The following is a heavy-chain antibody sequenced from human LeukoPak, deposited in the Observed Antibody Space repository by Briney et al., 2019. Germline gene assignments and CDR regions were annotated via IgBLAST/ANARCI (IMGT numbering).Heavy chain of an antibody. V-gene: IGHV4-59*01. CDR3: ARDVGSSVFRFDP. J-gene: IGHJ5*02. CDR1: VGSISSYY. Sequence: PSETLSLTCTVSVGSISSYYWSWIRQPPGKGLEWIGYIYYSGSTNYNPSLKSRVTISVDTSKNQFSLKLSSVTAADTAVYYCARDVGSSVFRFDPWGQGTLVTVSS. CDR2: IYYSGST. D-gene: IGHD6-6*01.